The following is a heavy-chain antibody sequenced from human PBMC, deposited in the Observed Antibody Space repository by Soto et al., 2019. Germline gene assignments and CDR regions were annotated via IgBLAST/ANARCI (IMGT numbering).Heavy chain of an antibody. CDR2: IIPIFGTA. CDR1: GGTFSSYA. Sequence: SVKVSCKASGGTFSSYAISWVRQAPGQGLEWMGGIIPIFGTANYAQKFQGRVTITADESTSTAYMELSSLRSEDTAVYYCARGPIAVAPLDYWGQGTLVTVSS. J-gene: IGHJ4*02. V-gene: IGHV1-69*13. D-gene: IGHD6-19*01. CDR3: ARGPIAVAPLDY.